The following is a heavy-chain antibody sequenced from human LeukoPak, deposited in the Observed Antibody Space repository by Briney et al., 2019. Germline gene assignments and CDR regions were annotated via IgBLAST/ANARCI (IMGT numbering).Heavy chain of an antibody. CDR2: IYHSGST. CDR3: ARGAPPASGYCGGGSCAFDP. Sequence: TLSLTCAVSGGSISSGGYSWSWIRQPPGKGLEWIGYIYHSGSTYYNPSLKSRVTISVDRSKNQFSLKLSSVTAADTAVYYCARGAPPASGYCGGGSCAFDPWGQGTLVTVSS. D-gene: IGHD2-15*01. CDR1: GGSISSGGYS. V-gene: IGHV4-30-2*01. J-gene: IGHJ5*02.